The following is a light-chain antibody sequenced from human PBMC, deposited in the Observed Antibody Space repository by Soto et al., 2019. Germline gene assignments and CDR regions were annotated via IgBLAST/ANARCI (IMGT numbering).Light chain of an antibody. CDR3: KQVKTYPLT. CDR1: QDISSH. V-gene: IGKV1-9*01. CDR2: AAS. J-gene: IGKJ4*01. Sequence: DIQLTQSPSFLSASVGDRVTITCLASQDISSHLAWYQQKPGKAPKLLIYAASTLQSGVTSGFGGSGSGTEFTLTISSLQLEDFATYSCKQVKTYPLTFGGGTKVEIK.